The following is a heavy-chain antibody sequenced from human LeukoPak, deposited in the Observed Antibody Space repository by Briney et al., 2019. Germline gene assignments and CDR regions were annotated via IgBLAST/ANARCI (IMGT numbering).Heavy chain of an antibody. J-gene: IGHJ4*02. CDR1: GFTVSSNY. D-gene: IGHD3-10*01. CDR2: IYSGGRT. Sequence: GGSLRLSCAASGFTVSSNYMSWVRQAPGKGLEWVSVIYSGGRTYYADSVKGRFTISRDNSKNTLYLQMNSLRAEDTAVYYCAKDRMVRGVIYYFDYWGQGTLVTVSS. V-gene: IGHV3-53*01. CDR3: AKDRMVRGVIYYFDY.